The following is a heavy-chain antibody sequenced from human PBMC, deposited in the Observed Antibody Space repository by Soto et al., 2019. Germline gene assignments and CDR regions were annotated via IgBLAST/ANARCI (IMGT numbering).Heavy chain of an antibody. J-gene: IGHJ6*02. D-gene: IGHD2-21*02. CDR3: AKETRSRAVTATRVNGMDV. Sequence: QVQLVESGGGVVQPGRSLRLSCAPSGFSFSDFGMHWVRQAPGKGLEWVAAISHDGSNRYYGDSVKGRFSISRDHSNNILYLQMNNLKVEDSAIYFCAKETRSRAVTATRVNGMDVWGQGTTVTVSS. CDR2: ISHDGSNR. CDR1: GFSFSDFG. V-gene: IGHV3-30*18.